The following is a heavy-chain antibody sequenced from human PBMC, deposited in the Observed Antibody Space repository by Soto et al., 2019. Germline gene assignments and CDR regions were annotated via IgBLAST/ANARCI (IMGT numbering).Heavy chain of an antibody. CDR1: GFTFRRYW. J-gene: IGHJ6*02. CDR3: ALLDCSSTSCLKDGMDV. Sequence: EVQLVESGGDLVRPGGSLRLSCEVSGFTFRRYWMHWVRQAPGKGLVWVSRINGDGSIANYADSVKDRFTISRDIAKKTVYLQMNSLRDDDTAVYYCALLDCSSTSCLKDGMDVWGQGTTVTVSS. CDR2: INGDGSIA. V-gene: IGHV3-74*01. D-gene: IGHD2-2*01.